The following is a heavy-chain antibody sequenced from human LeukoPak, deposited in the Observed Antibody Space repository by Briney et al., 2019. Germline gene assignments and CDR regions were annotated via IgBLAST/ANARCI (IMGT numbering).Heavy chain of an antibody. CDR2: IRSKAYGGTT. J-gene: IGHJ4*02. V-gene: IGHV3-49*04. CDR3: TSGGTSYY. Sequence: PGGSLRLSCTASGFSFGEYAMSLDRQAPGKGLEWVGFIRSKAYGGTTEYAASVKGRFTISRDDSKSIAYLQMNSLKTEDTAVYYCTSGGTSYYWGQGTLVTVSS. CDR1: GFSFGEYA. D-gene: IGHD4-23*01.